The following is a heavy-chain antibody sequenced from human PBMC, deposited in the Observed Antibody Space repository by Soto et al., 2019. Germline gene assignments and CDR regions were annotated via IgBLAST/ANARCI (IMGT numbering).Heavy chain of an antibody. CDR1: GYTFNIFW. D-gene: IGHD2-2*01. J-gene: IGHJ5*02. CDR2: IDPRDSYT. Sequence: GESLKTSCKGSGYTFNIFWISWVRQMPGRGLEWVGRIDPRDSYTSYSPSFQGHVTISADKSISAVYLQWGSLKASDTAMYYCARLYCSSSTCDSWFDPWGQGTLVTVSS. CDR3: ARLYCSSSTCDSWFDP. V-gene: IGHV5-10-1*01.